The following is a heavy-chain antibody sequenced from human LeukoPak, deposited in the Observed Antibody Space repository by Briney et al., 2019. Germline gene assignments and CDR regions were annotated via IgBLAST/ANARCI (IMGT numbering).Heavy chain of an antibody. CDR2: IYTSGST. V-gene: IGHV3-53*01. D-gene: IGHD3-10*01. CDR1: GFTVSSNY. Sequence: PGGSLRLSCAASGFTVSSNYISWVRQAPGKGLEWVSLIYTSGSTYYADSVKGRFTISRDTSKSTLYLQMNSLRAEDTAVYYCATVTTSGSYKFDYWGQGTLVTVSS. CDR3: ATVTTSGSYKFDY. J-gene: IGHJ4*02.